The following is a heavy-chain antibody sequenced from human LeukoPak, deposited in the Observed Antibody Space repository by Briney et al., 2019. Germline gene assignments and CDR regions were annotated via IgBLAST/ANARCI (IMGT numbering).Heavy chain of an antibody. D-gene: IGHD5-12*01. CDR1: GFTFSSYG. CDR3: GTSISGYVQH. Sequence: GGSLRLSCAASGFTFSSYGMHWVRQAPGKGLEWLAVISYDGSNKYYADSVKGRFTISRDNSKNTLYLQMDSLRPEDTATYYYGTSISGYVQHWGQGTLVTVSS. J-gene: IGHJ1*01. V-gene: IGHV3-30*03. CDR2: ISYDGSNK.